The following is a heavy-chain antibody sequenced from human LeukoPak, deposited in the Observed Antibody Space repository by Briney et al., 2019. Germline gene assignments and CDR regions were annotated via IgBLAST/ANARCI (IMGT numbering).Heavy chain of an antibody. CDR3: ARVHSSGWFTTSSYYGMDV. V-gene: IGHV4-34*01. J-gene: IGHJ6*02. CDR2: INHSGST. CDR1: GGSFSGYY. D-gene: IGHD6-19*01. Sequence: SETLSLTCAVYGGSFSGYYWSWIRQPPGKGLEWLGEINHSGSTNYNPSLKSRVTISVDTSKNQFSLKLSSVTAADTAVYYCARVHSSGWFTTSSYYGMDVWGQGTTVTVCS.